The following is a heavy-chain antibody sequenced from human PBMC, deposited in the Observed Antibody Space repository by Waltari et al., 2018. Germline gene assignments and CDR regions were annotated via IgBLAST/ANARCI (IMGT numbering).Heavy chain of an antibody. Sequence: QVQLQESGPGLVKPSETLSLTCAVSGYSISSGYYWGWIRQPPGKGLEWIGSIYHSGSTYYNPSLKSRVTISVDTSKNQFSLKLSSVTAADTAVYYCARANPTDAFDIWGQGTMVTVSS. CDR3: ARANPTDAFDI. V-gene: IGHV4-38-2*01. CDR2: IYHSGST. CDR1: GYSISSGYY. J-gene: IGHJ3*02.